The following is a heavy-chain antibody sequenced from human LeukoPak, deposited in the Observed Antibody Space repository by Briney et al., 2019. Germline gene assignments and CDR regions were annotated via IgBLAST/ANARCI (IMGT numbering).Heavy chain of an antibody. D-gene: IGHD3-22*01. CDR2: ISSSRTI. V-gene: IGHV3-48*04. J-gene: IGHJ5*02. CDR1: GFTFSSYT. Sequence: GGSLRLSCAASGFTFSSYTMNWVRQAPGKGLEWVSSISSSRTIYYADSVKGRFTISRDNAKNSLYLQMNSLRAEDTAVYYCARALYYYDSSGYYGWFDPWGQGTLVTVSS. CDR3: ARALYYYDSSGYYGWFDP.